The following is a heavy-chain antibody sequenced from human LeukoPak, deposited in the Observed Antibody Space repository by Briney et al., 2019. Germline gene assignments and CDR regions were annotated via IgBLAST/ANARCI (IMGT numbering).Heavy chain of an antibody. D-gene: IGHD2-2*01. CDR3: AREFGSTSYFQSVGEYYFDY. J-gene: IGHJ4*02. V-gene: IGHV4-59*01. Sequence: PSETLSLTCTVSGGSISSYYWSWIRQPPGKGLEWIGYIYYSGSTNYNPSLKSRVTLSVDTSKNQFSLNLSSVTAADTAVCYCAREFGSTSYFQSVGEYYFDYWGQGTLSPSPQ. CDR2: IYYSGST. CDR1: GGSISSYY.